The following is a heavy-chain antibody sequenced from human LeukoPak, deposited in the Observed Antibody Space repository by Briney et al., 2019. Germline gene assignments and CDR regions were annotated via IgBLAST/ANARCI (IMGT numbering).Heavy chain of an antibody. CDR2: ISTSSSHI. J-gene: IGHJ4*02. V-gene: IGHV3-21*01. CDR3: ARDPVASSSSPNYFDY. CDR1: GFTFSSYA. D-gene: IGHD6-6*01. Sequence: GVSLRLSCAASGFTFSSYAMSWVRQAPGKGLEWVSSISTSSSHIYYADSVKGRFTISRDNAKNSLYLQMNSLRAEDTAVYYCARDPVASSSSPNYFDYWGQGTLVTVPS.